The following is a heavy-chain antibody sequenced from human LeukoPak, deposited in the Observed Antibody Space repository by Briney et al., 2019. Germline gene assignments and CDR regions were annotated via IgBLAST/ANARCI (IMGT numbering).Heavy chain of an antibody. J-gene: IGHJ4*02. CDR1: GFTFSSYG. V-gene: IGHV3-30*18. CDR2: ISYDGSNK. D-gene: IGHD3-22*01. Sequence: PGGSLRLSCAASGFTFSSYGMHWVRQAPGKGLEWVAVISYDGSNKYYADSVKGRFTISRDNSKNTLYLQMNSLRAEDTAVYYCAKAYYYDSSGYPLFDYWGQGTLVTVSS. CDR3: AKAYYYDSSGYPLFDY.